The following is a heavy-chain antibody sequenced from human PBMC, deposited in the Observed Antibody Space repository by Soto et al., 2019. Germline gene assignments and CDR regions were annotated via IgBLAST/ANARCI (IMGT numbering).Heavy chain of an antibody. V-gene: IGHV1-18*01. CDR3: ARGLRRQVVAATPGGYYYYMDV. D-gene: IGHD2-15*01. CDR1: GYTFTSYG. Sequence: ASVKVSCKASGYTFTSYGISWVRQAPGQGLEWMGWISAYNGNTNYAQKLQGRVTMTTDTSTSTAYMELRSLRSDDTAVYYCARGLRRQVVAATPGGYYYYMDVWGKGTTVTVSS. J-gene: IGHJ6*03. CDR2: ISAYNGNT.